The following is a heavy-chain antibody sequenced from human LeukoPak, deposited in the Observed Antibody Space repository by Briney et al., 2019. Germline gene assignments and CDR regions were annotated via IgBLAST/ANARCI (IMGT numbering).Heavy chain of an antibody. CDR3: ARDRPYYTYGSTDY. CDR2: ISGTGSTT. V-gene: IGHV3-11*01. J-gene: IGHJ4*02. D-gene: IGHD5-18*01. CDR1: GVTFSDYH. Sequence: GGALRLSCAASGVTFSDYHMTWIRQTQGKALESIAYISGTGSTTFYADPVKGRFTVSRDNAKGSLYLQMNSLRAEDSAVYYCARDRPYYTYGSTDYWGQGTLVTVSS.